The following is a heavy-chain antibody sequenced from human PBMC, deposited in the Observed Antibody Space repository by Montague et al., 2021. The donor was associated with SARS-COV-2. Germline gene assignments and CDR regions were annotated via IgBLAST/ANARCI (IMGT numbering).Heavy chain of an antibody. V-gene: IGHV4-31*03. CDR3: ARVVTIFGVGDTFDY. Sequence: TLSLTCTVSGGSISSGGYYWSWIRQHPGKGLEWIGYIYYSGSTYYXXXLKSRVTISVDTSRNQFSLKLSSVTAADTAVYYGARVVTIFGVGDTFDYWGQGTLVTVSS. CDR2: IYYSGST. CDR1: GGSISSGGYY. D-gene: IGHD3-3*01. J-gene: IGHJ4*02.